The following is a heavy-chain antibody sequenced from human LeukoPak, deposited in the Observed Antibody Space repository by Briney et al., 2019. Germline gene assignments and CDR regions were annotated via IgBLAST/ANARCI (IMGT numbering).Heavy chain of an antibody. CDR1: GDSVSSNSAA. CDR2: TYYRSKWYN. CDR3: ARGYCSSTSCHYSNQYYFDY. J-gene: IGHJ4*02. Sequence: SQTLSLTCAISGDSVSSNSAAWNWIRQSPSRGLEWLGRTYYRSKWYNDHAVSVKSRITINPDTSKNQFSLQLNSVTPEDTAVYYCARGYCSSTSCHYSNQYYFDYWGQGTLVTVSS. D-gene: IGHD2-2*01. V-gene: IGHV6-1*01.